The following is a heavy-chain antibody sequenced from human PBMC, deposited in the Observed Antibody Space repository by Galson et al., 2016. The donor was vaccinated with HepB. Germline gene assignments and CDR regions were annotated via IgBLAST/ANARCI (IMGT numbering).Heavy chain of an antibody. D-gene: IGHD3-22*01. CDR2: ISWNSNTI. J-gene: IGHJ4*02. V-gene: IGHV3-9*01. CDR1: GFTFDDYA. Sequence: SLRLSCAASGFTFDDYAMHWVRRAPGKGLEWVSGISWNSNTIGYADSVKGRFTISRDNAKKSLYLQMNTLRAEDTAFYYCAKDNGPYYFDSSNYRDYWGQGTLVTVSS. CDR3: AKDNGPYYFDSSNYRDY.